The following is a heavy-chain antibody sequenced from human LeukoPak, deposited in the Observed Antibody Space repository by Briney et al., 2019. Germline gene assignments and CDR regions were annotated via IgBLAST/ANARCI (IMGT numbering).Heavy chain of an antibody. CDR1: GGSFSGYY. J-gene: IGHJ6*03. V-gene: IGHV4-34*01. D-gene: IGHD6-19*01. Sequence: SETLSLTCAVYGGSFSGYYWSWIRQPPGKGLEWIGEINHSGSTNYNPSLKSRVTISVDTSKNQFSLKLSSVTAADTVMYYCARFKTAGTYYMDVWGKGTTVTVSS. CDR3: ARFKTAGTYYMDV. CDR2: INHSGST.